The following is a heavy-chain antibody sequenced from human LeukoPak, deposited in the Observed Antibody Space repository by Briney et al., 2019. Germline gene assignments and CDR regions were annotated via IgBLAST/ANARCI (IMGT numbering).Heavy chain of an antibody. CDR2: IIPIFGIA. J-gene: IGHJ4*02. Sequence: SVKVSCKASGGTFSSYAISWVRQAPGQGLEWMGRIIPIFGIANYAQKFRGRVTITADKSTSTAYMELSSLRSEDTAVYYCARGARSGYDSRFDYWGQGTLVTVSS. D-gene: IGHD5-12*01. V-gene: IGHV1-69*04. CDR1: GGTFSSYA. CDR3: ARGARSGYDSRFDY.